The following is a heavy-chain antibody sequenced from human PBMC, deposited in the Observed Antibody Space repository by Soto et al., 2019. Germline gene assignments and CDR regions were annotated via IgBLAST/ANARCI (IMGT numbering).Heavy chain of an antibody. Sequence: EVQLLESGGGLVQPGGSLRLSCAASGFTFSSYAMSWVRQAPGKGLEWVSAISGSGGSTYYADSVKGRFTISRDNSKNTLYLQMNSLRAEDTAVYYCAKADIGWSSSSGYYFDYWGQGTLVTVSS. CDR2: ISGSGGST. V-gene: IGHV3-23*01. D-gene: IGHD6-6*01. J-gene: IGHJ4*02. CDR3: AKADIGWSSSSGYYFDY. CDR1: GFTFSSYA.